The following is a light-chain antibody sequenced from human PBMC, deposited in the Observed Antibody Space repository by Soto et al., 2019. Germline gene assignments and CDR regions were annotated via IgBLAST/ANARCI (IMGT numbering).Light chain of an antibody. CDR2: GAS. CDR3: QQYGSSPSS. Sequence: EIGLTQSPGTLSLSPGERATLSCRASQSVSSNNLAWYQQKPGQAPRLLIYGASRRATGIPDRFSGSGSGTDFTLTINRLEPEDFAVYYCQQYGSSPSSFGPGTKVDFK. CDR1: QSVSSNN. V-gene: IGKV3-20*01. J-gene: IGKJ3*01.